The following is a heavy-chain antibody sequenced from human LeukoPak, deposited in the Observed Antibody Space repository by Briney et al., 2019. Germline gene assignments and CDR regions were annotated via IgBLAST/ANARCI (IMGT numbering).Heavy chain of an antibody. Sequence: PSETLSLTCAVYGGSFSGYYWSWIRQPPGKGLEWIGEINHSGSTNYNPSLKSRVTISVDTSKNQFSLKLSSVSAADTAVYYCARALGSGYYYHSRYYFDYWGQGTLVTVSS. CDR2: INHSGST. CDR3: ARALGSGYYYHSRYYFDY. J-gene: IGHJ4*02. D-gene: IGHD3-22*01. CDR1: GGSFSGYY. V-gene: IGHV4-34*01.